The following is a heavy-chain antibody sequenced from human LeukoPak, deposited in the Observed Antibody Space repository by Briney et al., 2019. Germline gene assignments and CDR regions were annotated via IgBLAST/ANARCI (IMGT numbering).Heavy chain of an antibody. CDR3: AKAHLPMVRGVTYFDY. CDR2: ISWNSGSI. Sequence: GRSLRLSCAASGFTFDDYAMHWVRQAPGKGLEWVSGISWNSGSIGYADSVKGRFAISRDNAKNSLYLQMNSLRAEDTALYYCAKAHLPMVRGVTYFDYWGQGTLVTVSS. CDR1: GFTFDDYA. V-gene: IGHV3-9*01. D-gene: IGHD3-10*01. J-gene: IGHJ4*02.